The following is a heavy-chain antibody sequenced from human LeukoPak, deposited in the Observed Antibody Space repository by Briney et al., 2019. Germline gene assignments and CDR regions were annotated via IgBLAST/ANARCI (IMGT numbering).Heavy chain of an antibody. J-gene: IGHJ4*02. CDR1: GFTFSSYA. CDR3: AGVRGAVAGLR. CDR2: ISYDGSNK. Sequence: GGSLRLSCAASGFTFSSYAMHWVRQAPGKGLEWVAVISYDGSNKYYADSVKGRFTISRDNSKNTLYLQMNSLRAEDTAVYYCAGVRGAVAGLRWGQGTLVTVSS. D-gene: IGHD6-19*01. V-gene: IGHV3-30-3*01.